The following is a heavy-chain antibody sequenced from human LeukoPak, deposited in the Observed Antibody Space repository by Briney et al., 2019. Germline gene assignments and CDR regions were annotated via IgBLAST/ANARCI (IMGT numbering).Heavy chain of an antibody. CDR3: AKALITLVRGDLDY. J-gene: IGHJ4*02. CDR1: GFTFSSFA. Sequence: GGSLRLSCAASGFTFSSFAVSWVRQAPGKGLEWVSAISGSGHSTYYADSVKGRFTISRDNSRNTLYLQMNSLRAEDTAVYYCAKALITLVRGDLDYWGQGTLVTVSS. V-gene: IGHV3-23*01. D-gene: IGHD3-10*01. CDR2: ISGSGHST.